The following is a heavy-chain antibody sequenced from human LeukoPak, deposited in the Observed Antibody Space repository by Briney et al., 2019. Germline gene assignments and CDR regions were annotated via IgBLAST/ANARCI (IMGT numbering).Heavy chain of an antibody. CDR1: GFTFSSYA. V-gene: IGHV3-30*01. CDR3: ARDSPSRDSSDYMDV. J-gene: IGHJ6*03. CDR2: ISYDGSNK. D-gene: IGHD6-6*01. Sequence: PGRSLRLSCAASGFTFSSYAMHWVRQAPGKGLEWVAVISYDGSNKNYVDSVKGRFTISRDNSKTTLYLQMNSLRAEDTAVYYCARDSPSRDSSDYMDVWGKGTTVTVSS.